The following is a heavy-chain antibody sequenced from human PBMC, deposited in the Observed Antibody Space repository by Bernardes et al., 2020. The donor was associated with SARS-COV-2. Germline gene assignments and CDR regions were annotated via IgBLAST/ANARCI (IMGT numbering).Heavy chain of an antibody. D-gene: IGHD2-15*01. CDR2: MNSYGSTT. CDR3: VREFGGPFDY. CDR1: GSTFSSDW. V-gene: IGHV3-74*01. J-gene: IGHJ4*02. Sequence: WGSLRLSCVASGSTFSSDWMHWVRQAPGKGLEWVSRMNSYGSTTNHSDSVKGRFTIPRDNARNTLYLQMNSLRLEDTAVYYCVREFGGPFDYWGQGTLVTVSS.